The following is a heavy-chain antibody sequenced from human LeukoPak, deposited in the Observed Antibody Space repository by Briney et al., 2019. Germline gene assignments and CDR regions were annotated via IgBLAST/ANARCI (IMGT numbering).Heavy chain of an antibody. Sequence: GGSLRLSCAASGFTFSSYAMSWVRQAPGKGLEWVSAISGSGGSTCYADSVKGRFTISRDNSKNTLYLQMNSLRAEDTAVYYCAKRYCSSTSCYGKFAYDYWGQGTLVTVSS. CDR1: GFTFSSYA. D-gene: IGHD2-2*01. J-gene: IGHJ4*02. CDR2: ISGSGGST. V-gene: IGHV3-23*01. CDR3: AKRYCSSTSCYGKFAYDY.